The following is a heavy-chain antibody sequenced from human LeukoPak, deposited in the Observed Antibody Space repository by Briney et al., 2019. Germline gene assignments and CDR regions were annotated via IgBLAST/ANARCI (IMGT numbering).Heavy chain of an antibody. J-gene: IGHJ4*02. CDR2: IYCSGTT. Sequence: SETLSLTCTVSGGSISSYYWSWIRQPPGKGLEWIGYIYCSGTTNYNPSLKSRVTISVDTSKNQFSLKLSSVTAADTAVYYCARLWDSNYFDYWGQGTLVTVSS. D-gene: IGHD4-11*01. CDR1: GGSISSYY. CDR3: ARLWDSNYFDY. V-gene: IGHV4-59*08.